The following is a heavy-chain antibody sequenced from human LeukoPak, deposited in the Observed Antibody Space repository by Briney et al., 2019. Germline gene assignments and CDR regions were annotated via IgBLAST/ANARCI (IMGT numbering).Heavy chain of an antibody. CDR2: ISWNSGSI. Sequence: GGSLRLSCAASGFTFDDYAMHWVRQAPGKGLEWVSGISWNSGSIGYADSVKGRFTISRDNSKNTLYLQMNSLRAEDTAVYYCARDLYVAGSAFDIWGQGTMVTVSS. J-gene: IGHJ3*02. CDR1: GFTFDDYA. V-gene: IGHV3-9*01. CDR3: ARDLYVAGSAFDI. D-gene: IGHD6-19*01.